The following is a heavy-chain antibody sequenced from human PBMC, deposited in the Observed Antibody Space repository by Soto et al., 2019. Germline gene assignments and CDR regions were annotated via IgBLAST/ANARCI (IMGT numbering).Heavy chain of an antibody. CDR1: GDSVSTNTAT. J-gene: IGHJ4*02. CDR3: ARLIGNSWFVG. Sequence: QVQLQQSGPGLVKPSQTLSLTCAISGDSVSTNTATWDWIRQSPTRGLEWLGRTYYRSKWNTDYALSVKSRITIHQDTSKNQVSLQLDSVTPEDAAVYYCARLIGNSWFVGWGQGTLVTVSS. D-gene: IGHD6-13*01. V-gene: IGHV6-1*01. CDR2: TYYRSKWNT.